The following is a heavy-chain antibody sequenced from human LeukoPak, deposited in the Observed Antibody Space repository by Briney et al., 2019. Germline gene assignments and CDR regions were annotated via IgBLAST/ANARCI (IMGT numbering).Heavy chain of an antibody. J-gene: IGHJ4*02. CDR2: CGTDGDT. CDR3: AKKTPGTYPFDS. D-gene: IGHD6-13*01. CDR1: GFTFSTSA. V-gene: IGHV3-23*01. Sequence: PGGSLRLSCAASGFTFSTSALNWVRQAPGKGLEWVSACGTDGDTYYADAVKGRFTISRDNSRHTLYLQMTGLRAEDTAVYYCAKKTPGTYPFDSWGQGTLVSVSP.